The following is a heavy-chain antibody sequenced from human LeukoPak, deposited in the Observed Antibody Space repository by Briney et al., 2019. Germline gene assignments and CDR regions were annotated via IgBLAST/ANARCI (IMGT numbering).Heavy chain of an antibody. D-gene: IGHD3-3*01. Sequence: SVKVSCKASGGTFSSYAISWVRQAPGQGLEWMGGIIPIFGTANYAQKFQGRVTITTDKSTSTAYMELSSLRSEDTAVYYCARDSLRFSTGDFDYWGQGTLVTVSS. V-gene: IGHV1-69*05. J-gene: IGHJ4*02. CDR3: ARDSLRFSTGDFDY. CDR1: GGTFSSYA. CDR2: IIPIFGTA.